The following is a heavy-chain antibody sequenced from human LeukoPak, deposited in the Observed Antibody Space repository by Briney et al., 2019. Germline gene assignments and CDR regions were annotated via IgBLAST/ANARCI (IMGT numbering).Heavy chain of an antibody. D-gene: IGHD6-19*01. V-gene: IGHV4-39*01. CDR2: IYYSGST. J-gene: IGHJ4*02. Sequence: SETLSLTCTVSGGSISSSSYYWGWIRQPPGKGLEWIGSIYYSGSTYYNPFLKSRVTISVDTSKNQFSLKLSSVTAADTAVYYCARLLAAAVAGKVDYWGQGTLVTVSS. CDR1: GGSISSSSYY. CDR3: ARLLAAAVAGKVDY.